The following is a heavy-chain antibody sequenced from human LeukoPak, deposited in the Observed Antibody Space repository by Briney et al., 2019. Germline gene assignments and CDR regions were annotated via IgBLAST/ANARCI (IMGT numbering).Heavy chain of an antibody. CDR3: ARGVPLGYCTYGVCYPPYYFDY. CDR2: VNPRSGDA. Sequence: ASVRVSCKASGYTFISYNINWMRQATGQGLEWMGWVNPRSGDAGYLQKFQGRLTITRDSSIDTAYMDLSGLSSEDTAVYYCARGVPLGYCTYGVCYPPYYFDYWGQGTLVTASS. J-gene: IGHJ4*02. D-gene: IGHD2-8*01. CDR1: GYTFISYN. V-gene: IGHV1-8*03.